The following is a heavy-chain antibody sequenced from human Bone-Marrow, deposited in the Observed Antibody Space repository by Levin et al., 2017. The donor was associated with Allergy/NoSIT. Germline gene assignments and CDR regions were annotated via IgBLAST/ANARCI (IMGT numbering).Heavy chain of an antibody. D-gene: IGHD6-13*01. V-gene: IGHV3-21*06. CDR3: ARGWQEGDF. J-gene: IGHJ3*01. Sequence: GESLKISCAASGFTFSDYTMNWVRQVPGKGLEWVSFITSSTGHIRYTDSVRGRFTISRDNVNNELYLQMNSLRAEDTAMYYCARGWQEGDFWGQGTMVTVSA. CDR1: GFTFSDYT. CDR2: ITSSTGHI.